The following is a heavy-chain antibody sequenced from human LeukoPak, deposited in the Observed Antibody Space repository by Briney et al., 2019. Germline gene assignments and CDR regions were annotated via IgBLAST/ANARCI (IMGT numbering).Heavy chain of an antibody. V-gene: IGHV3-30*04. CDR2: ISYDGSNK. D-gene: IGHD6-13*01. J-gene: IGHJ4*02. Sequence: PGGSLRLSCAASGFTFSNYVMHWVRQAPGKGLEWVAVISYDGSNKYYADSVKGRFTISRDNSKNTLYLQMNSLRAEDTAVYYCAGVWYSSSWFDYWGQGTLVTVSS. CDR1: GFTFSNYV. CDR3: AGVWYSSSWFDY.